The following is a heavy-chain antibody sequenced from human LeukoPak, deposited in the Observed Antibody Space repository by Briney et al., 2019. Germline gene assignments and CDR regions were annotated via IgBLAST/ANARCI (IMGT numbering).Heavy chain of an antibody. CDR1: GFTFSSYA. CDR2: ISYDGSQK. Sequence: GGPLRLSCAASGFTFSSYAMHWVRQAPGKGLEWVAVISYDGSQKYHADSVKGRFTISRDNSKNTLSLQMNSLRAEDTAVYYCARGSYGDLNWGQGTLVTVSS. V-gene: IGHV3-30*04. CDR3: ARGSYGDLN. J-gene: IGHJ4*02. D-gene: IGHD4-17*01.